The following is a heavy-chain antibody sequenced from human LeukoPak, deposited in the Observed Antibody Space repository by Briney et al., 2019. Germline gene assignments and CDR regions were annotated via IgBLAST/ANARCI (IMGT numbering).Heavy chain of an antibody. J-gene: IGHJ5*02. V-gene: IGHV3-73*01. D-gene: IGHD1-26*01. Sequence: GGSLRLSCAASGFTFSGSAIHWVRQSSGKGLEWVGQIDKKDKGYATATAYAASVKGRFTISRDDSINTAYLQFKSLTTEDTTRYYCTGDSGTYNWFDPWGQGTLVTVSS. CDR2: IDKKDKGYATAT. CDR3: TGDSGTYNWFDP. CDR1: GFTFSGSA.